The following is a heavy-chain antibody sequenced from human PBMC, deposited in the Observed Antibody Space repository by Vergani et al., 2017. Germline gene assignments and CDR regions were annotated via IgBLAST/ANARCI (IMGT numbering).Heavy chain of an antibody. CDR3: ARDYSRWRTVHHDS. J-gene: IGHJ5*01. CDR2: IYTSGIT. V-gene: IGHV4-61*02. D-gene: IGHD2-15*01. CDR1: GGPISSGSYY. Sequence: QVQLQESGPGLVKPSQTLSLTFTVSGGPISSGSYYWSWIRQPAGKGLEWIGRIYTSGITNYKPSLKSRVTISVDTSKHRLSLKLISVTAADTAVYYCARDYSRWRTVHHDSWGEGTLVTVSA.